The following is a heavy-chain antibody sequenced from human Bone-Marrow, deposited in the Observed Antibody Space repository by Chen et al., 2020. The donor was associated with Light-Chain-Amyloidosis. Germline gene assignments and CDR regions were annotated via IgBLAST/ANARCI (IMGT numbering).Heavy chain of an antibody. CDR2: IYPDDSDA. CDR1: GYICPNYW. D-gene: IGHD5-12*01. J-gene: IGHJ4*02. CDR3: ARRRDGYNFDY. V-gene: IGHV5-51*01. Sequence: EVQLEQSGTEVKKPGESLKISCKGSGYICPNYWIGWVRQMPGKGLEWMGVIYPDDSDARHSPSFEGQVTISADKSITTAYLQWRSLKASDTAMYYCARRRDGYNFDYWGQGTLVTVSS.